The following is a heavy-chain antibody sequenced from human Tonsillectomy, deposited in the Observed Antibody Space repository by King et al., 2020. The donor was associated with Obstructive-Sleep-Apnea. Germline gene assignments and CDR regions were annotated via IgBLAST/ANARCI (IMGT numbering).Heavy chain of an antibody. CDR1: GFTFSSYA. Sequence: VQLVESGGGLVQPGGSLRLSCAASGFTFSSYAMSWVRQAPVKGLEWVSAISGCGCSTYYADSVKGRFTLSRDNSKNTLYLQMNSLRAADTAVYYCAKDPSHDFWSGYYTNYFDYWGQGTLVTVSS. D-gene: IGHD3-3*01. CDR2: ISGCGCST. V-gene: IGHV3-23*04. J-gene: IGHJ4*02. CDR3: AKDPSHDFWSGYYTNYFDY.